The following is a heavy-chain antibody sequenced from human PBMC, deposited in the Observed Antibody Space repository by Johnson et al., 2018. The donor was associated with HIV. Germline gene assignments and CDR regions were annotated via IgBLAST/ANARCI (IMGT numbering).Heavy chain of an antibody. CDR1: GFTFSNYA. CDR3: ARVSKYYDSIRGAFDI. J-gene: IGHJ3*02. D-gene: IGHD3-22*01. V-gene: IGHV3-30-3*01. CDR2: ISYDGSNK. Sequence: QVQLVESGGGVVQPGRSLRLSCPASGFTFSNYAMHWVRQAPGKGLEWVAVISYDGSNKYYADSVKGRLPISRDNSKNTLYLQMNSLRAEDTAVYYCARVSKYYDSIRGAFDIWGQGTMVTVSS.